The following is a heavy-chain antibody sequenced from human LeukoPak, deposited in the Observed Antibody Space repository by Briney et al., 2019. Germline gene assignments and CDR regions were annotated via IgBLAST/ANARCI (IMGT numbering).Heavy chain of an antibody. CDR3: ERESKYSNHPGWGYYYYYMDV. CDR1: GGSLSSYY. Sequence: PSETLSLTCTVSGGSLSSYYWSWIRQPPGKGLEWIGYIYYSGSTNYNPYLKSRVTISVDTSKNQFSLKLSSVTAADTAVYYCERESKYSNHPGWGYYYYYMDVRGKGTTVTVSS. J-gene: IGHJ6*03. V-gene: IGHV4-59*01. CDR2: IYYSGST. D-gene: IGHD4-11*01.